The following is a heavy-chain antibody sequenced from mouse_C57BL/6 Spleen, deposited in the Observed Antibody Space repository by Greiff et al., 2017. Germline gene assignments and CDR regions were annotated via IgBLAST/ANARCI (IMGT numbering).Heavy chain of an antibody. CDR3: ARPITTVVGPSFDY. CDR1: GYTFTSYW. CDR2: INPSNGGT. J-gene: IGHJ2*01. D-gene: IGHD1-1*01. V-gene: IGHV1-53*01. Sequence: QVQLQQPGTELVKPGASVKLSCKASGYTFTSYWMHWVKQRPGQGLEWIGNINPSNGGTNYNEKFKSKATLTVDKSSSTAYMQLSSLTSEDSAVXYCARPITTVVGPSFDYWGQGTTLTVSS.